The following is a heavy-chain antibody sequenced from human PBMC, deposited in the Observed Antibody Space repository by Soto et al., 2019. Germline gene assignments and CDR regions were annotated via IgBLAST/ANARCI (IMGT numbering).Heavy chain of an antibody. D-gene: IGHD6-13*01. CDR1: GYTFTSYA. J-gene: IGHJ6*02. CDR3: ARDPPLAAAGTRYYYYYGMDV. V-gene: IGHV1-3*01. CDR2: INAGNGNT. Sequence: SCKASGYTFTSYAMHWVRQAPGQRLEWMGWINAGNGNTKYSQKFQGRVTITRDTSASTAYMELSSLRSEDTAVYYCARDPPLAAAGTRYYYYYGMDVWGQGTTVTVSS.